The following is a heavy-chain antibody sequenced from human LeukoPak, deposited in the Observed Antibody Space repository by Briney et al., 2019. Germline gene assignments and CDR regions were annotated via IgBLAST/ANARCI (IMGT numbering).Heavy chain of an antibody. CDR1: GYSFSTYW. Sequence: GESLKISCEGSGYSFSTYWIGWVRQMPGKGLKWMGIIYASNSETRYSPSFQGQVTISADKSTRTAHLQWSSLEASDTAMYYCATTANGNHHWDHWGQGTLVTVSS. V-gene: IGHV5-51*01. CDR3: ATTANGNHHWDH. CDR2: IYASNSET. D-gene: IGHD1-14*01. J-gene: IGHJ4*02.